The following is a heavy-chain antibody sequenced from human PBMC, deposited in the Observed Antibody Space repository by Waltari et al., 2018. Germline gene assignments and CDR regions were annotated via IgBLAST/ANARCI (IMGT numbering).Heavy chain of an antibody. D-gene: IGHD4-4*01. CDR3: SNSLNV. Sequence: EVQIVESGGDLVPTGGSLRLSCVISGFTLSNYWMDWVRQAPGKGLEWVANIKPDETEKYYVGSVKGRFTISRDNSKNSVYLQMNSLRAEDTAVYYCSNSLNVWGQGTTVTVSS. J-gene: IGHJ6*02. V-gene: IGHV3-7*01. CDR1: GFTLSNYW. CDR2: IKPDETEK.